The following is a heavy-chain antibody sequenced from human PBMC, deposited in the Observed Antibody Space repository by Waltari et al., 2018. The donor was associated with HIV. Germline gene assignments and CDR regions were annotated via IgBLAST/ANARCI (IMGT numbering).Heavy chain of an antibody. Sequence: MESGGGVVHPGGPLKLSCPATRFTFRSYGMHWVRQAPGKGLEWVAVIWSDGYNKFYADSVRGRFTFSRDNSKYTLSLQMNSLRAEDTALYYCVKERGPFNGFDIWGQGTMVTVSS. D-gene: IGHD3-16*01. V-gene: IGHV3-33*06. CDR1: RFTFRSYG. J-gene: IGHJ3*02. CDR3: VKERGPFNGFDI. CDR2: IWSDGYNK.